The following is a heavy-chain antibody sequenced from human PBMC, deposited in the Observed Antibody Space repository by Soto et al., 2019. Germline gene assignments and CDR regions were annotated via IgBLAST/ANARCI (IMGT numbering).Heavy chain of an antibody. V-gene: IGHV3-74*01. CDR3: ASENWYGFDH. CDR2: IGAAGSVT. D-gene: IGHD1-1*01. J-gene: IGHJ4*02. Sequence: GSVRLSCAASRFTFSTYWLHWVRQSPGKGLLGFSRIGAAGSVTTYAYSVKGRYTISRYNAKNSLYLQMNSLRAEDTALYYCASENWYGFDHWGQGTPVTVSS. CDR1: RFTFSTYW.